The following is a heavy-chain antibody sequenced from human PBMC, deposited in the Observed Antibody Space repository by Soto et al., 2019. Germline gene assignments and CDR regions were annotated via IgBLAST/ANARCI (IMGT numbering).Heavy chain of an antibody. Sequence: EVHLLESGGDLVQPGGSLRLSCAASGFTFSNYAMSWVRQAPGKGLDWVSGISGSAASTFYADSVKGRFTISRDNSKNTLYLQMNSLRAEDTAVYYCARWTGRYCSGRRCYLDAPFDYWGQGTLVNVSS. V-gene: IGHV3-23*01. CDR3: ARWTGRYCSGRRCYLDAPFDY. CDR2: ISGSAAST. J-gene: IGHJ4*02. D-gene: IGHD2-15*01. CDR1: GFTFSNYA.